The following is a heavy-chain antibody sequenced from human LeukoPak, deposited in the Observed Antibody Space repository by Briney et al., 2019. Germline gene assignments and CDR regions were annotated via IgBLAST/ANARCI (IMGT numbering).Heavy chain of an antibody. D-gene: IGHD2-2*01. Sequence: GGSLRLSCAASGFTFSSYGMHWVRQAPGKGLEWVAFIRYDGSNKYYADSVKGLFTISRDNSKNTLYLQMNSLRAEDTAVYYCAKDSAIYCSSTSCDVFDYWGQGTLVTVSS. CDR3: AKDSAIYCSSTSCDVFDY. V-gene: IGHV3-30*02. CDR2: IRYDGSNK. CDR1: GFTFSSYG. J-gene: IGHJ4*02.